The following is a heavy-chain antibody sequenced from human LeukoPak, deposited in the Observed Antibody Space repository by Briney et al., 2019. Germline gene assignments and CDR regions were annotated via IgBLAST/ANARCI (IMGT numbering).Heavy chain of an antibody. CDR1: GFTFNSYW. V-gene: IGHV3-7*01. J-gene: IGHJ2*01. Sequence: GGSLRLSCAASGFTFNSYWMTWVRQAPGKGLEWEASINQDGSQKYYVESLKGRFTISRDNAKNSHYLQMNSLRAEDTAVYYCARKGWYSDLWGRGTLVSVSS. CDR3: ARKGWYSDL. CDR2: INQDGSQK.